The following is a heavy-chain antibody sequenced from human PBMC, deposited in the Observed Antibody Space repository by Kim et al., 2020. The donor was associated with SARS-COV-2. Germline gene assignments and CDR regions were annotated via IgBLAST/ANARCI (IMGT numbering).Heavy chain of an antibody. CDR3: ARCGGSYYELYYFDY. J-gene: IGHJ4*02. D-gene: IGHD1-26*01. Sequence: PKFQGRVTITADESTSTAYMELSSLRSEDTAVYYCARCGGSYYELYYFDYWGQGTLVTVSS. V-gene: IGHV1-69*01.